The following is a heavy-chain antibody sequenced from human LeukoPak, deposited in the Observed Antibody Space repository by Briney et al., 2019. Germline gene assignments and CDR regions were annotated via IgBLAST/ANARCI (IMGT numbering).Heavy chain of an antibody. J-gene: IGHJ3*02. CDR1: GFTFSSCW. Sequence: GGSLRLSCAASGFTFSSCWMHWVRQAPGKGLVWVSRINSDGSSTSYADSVKGRFTISRDNAKNTLYLQMNSLRAEDTAVYYCARDPYGDYASDAFDIWGQGTMVTVSS. D-gene: IGHD4-17*01. CDR3: ARDPYGDYASDAFDI. V-gene: IGHV3-74*01. CDR2: INSDGSST.